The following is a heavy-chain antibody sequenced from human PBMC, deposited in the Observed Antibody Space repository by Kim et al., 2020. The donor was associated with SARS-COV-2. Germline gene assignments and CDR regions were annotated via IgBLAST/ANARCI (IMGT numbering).Heavy chain of an antibody. V-gene: IGHV3-7*03. D-gene: IGHD6-19*01. CDR2: IKKDGSEK. J-gene: IGHJ6*02. Sequence: GGSLRLSCAASGFTFSSYWMSWVRQAPGKGLEWVANIKKDGSEKYYVDSVKGRFTISRDNAKNSLYLQMNSLRAEDTAVYYCARERVAVLYYYYYYGMDVWGQGTTVTVSS. CDR3: ARERVAVLYYYYYYGMDV. CDR1: GFTFSSYW.